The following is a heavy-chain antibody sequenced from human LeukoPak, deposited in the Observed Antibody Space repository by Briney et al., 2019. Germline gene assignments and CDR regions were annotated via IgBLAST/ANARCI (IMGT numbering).Heavy chain of an antibody. D-gene: IGHD3-10*01. CDR3: AKLEGITMVRGANDY. V-gene: IGHV3-23*01. J-gene: IGHJ4*02. CDR2: ISGSGGST. Sequence: GGSLRLSCAASGFTFSGYAMSWVRQAPGKGLEWVSAISGSGGSTYYADSVKGRFTISRDNSKNTLYLQMNSLGAEDTAVYYCAKLEGITMVRGANDYWGQGTLVTVSS. CDR1: GFTFSGYA.